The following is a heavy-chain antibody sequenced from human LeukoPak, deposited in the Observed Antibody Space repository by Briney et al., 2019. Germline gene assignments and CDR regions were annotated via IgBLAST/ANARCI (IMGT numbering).Heavy chain of an antibody. CDR3: ARRTMVREFDP. V-gene: IGHV4-4*07. CDR2: IYTSGST. CDR1: GGSISSYY. D-gene: IGHD3-10*01. Sequence: SETLSLTCTVSGGSISSYYWSWIRQPAGKGLEWIGRIYTSGSTYYNPSLKSRVTISVDTSKNQFSLKLSSVTAADTAVYYCARRTMVREFDPWGQGTLVTVSS. J-gene: IGHJ5*02.